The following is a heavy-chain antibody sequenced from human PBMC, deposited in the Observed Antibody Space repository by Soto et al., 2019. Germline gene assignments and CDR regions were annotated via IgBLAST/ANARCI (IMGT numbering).Heavy chain of an antibody. CDR1: GFPFSSYG. Sequence: GGSLRLSCAASGFPFSSYGVHWVRQDPGKGLEWVAVIWYDGSNKYYADSVKGRFTISRDNSKNTLYLQMNSLRAEDTAVYYCARSKGSTSWGGNYYYYGMDVWGQGTTVTVSS. D-gene: IGHD2-2*01. J-gene: IGHJ6*02. V-gene: IGHV3-33*01. CDR2: IWYDGSNK. CDR3: ARSKGSTSWGGNYYYYGMDV.